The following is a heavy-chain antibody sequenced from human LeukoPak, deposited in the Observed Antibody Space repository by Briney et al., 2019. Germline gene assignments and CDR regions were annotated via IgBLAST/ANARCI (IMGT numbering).Heavy chain of an antibody. J-gene: IGHJ4*02. CDR3: ARVLRGGSGSYRLFDY. V-gene: IGHV4-59*01. Sequence: PSETLSLTCTVSGGSIGSYYWSWIRQPPGKGLEWIGYIYYSGSTNYNPSLKSRVTISVDTSKNQFSLKLSSVTAADTAVYYCARVLRGGSGSYRLFDYWGQGTLVTVSS. CDR1: GGSIGSYY. CDR2: IYYSGST. D-gene: IGHD3-10*01.